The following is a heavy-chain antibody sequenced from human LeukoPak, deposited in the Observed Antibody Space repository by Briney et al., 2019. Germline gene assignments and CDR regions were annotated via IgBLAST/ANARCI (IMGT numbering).Heavy chain of an antibody. CDR1: GFTFSSYG. CDR2: IRYDGSNK. D-gene: IGHD6-19*01. Sequence: GGSLRLSCAASGFTFSSYGMYWVRQAPGKGLEWVAFIRYDGSNKYYADSVKGRFTISRDNSKNTLDLQMKSLRAEDTAVYYCARDPYSGGYGAYYYYYMDVWGKGTTVTVSS. CDR3: ARDPYSGGYGAYYYYYMDV. V-gene: IGHV3-30*02. J-gene: IGHJ6*03.